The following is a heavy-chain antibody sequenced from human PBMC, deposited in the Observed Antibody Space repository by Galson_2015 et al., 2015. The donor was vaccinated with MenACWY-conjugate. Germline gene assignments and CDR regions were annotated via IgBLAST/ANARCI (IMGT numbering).Heavy chain of an antibody. CDR1: GFTFSSYA. V-gene: IGHV3-23*01. CDR2: ISGSGGST. J-gene: IGHJ4*02. CDR3: AKLNLYCSGGSCYSDY. D-gene: IGHD2-15*01. Sequence: SLRLSCAASGFTFSSYAMSWVRQAPGKGLEWVSAISGSGGSTYYADSVKGRFTISRDNSKNTLYLQMNSLRAEDTAVYYCAKLNLYCSGGSCYSDYWGQGTLVTVSS.